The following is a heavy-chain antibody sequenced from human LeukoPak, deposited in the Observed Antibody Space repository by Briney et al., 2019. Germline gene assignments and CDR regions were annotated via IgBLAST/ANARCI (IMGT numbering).Heavy chain of an antibody. D-gene: IGHD1-26*01. CDR1: GITLSNYG. V-gene: IGHV3-23*01. J-gene: IGHJ4*02. Sequence: GGSLRLSCAVSGITLSNYGMSWVRQAPGKGLEWVAGISDSGGRTNYADSVKGRFTISRDNSKNTLYLQMNSLRAEDTALYYCAKDYSFDYWGQGTLVTVSS. CDR2: ISDSGGRT. CDR3: AKDYSFDY.